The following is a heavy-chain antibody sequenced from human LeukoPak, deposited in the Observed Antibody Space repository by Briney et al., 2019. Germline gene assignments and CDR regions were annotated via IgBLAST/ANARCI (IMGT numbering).Heavy chain of an antibody. D-gene: IGHD2-2*01. Sequence: SETLSLTCAVYGGSFSGYYWGWIRQPPGKGLEWIGEINHSGSTNYNPSLKSRVTISVDTSKNQFSLKLSSVTAADTAVYYCARTTRLGYCSSTSCPRYYYYGMDVWGQGTTVTVSS. CDR2: INHSGST. J-gene: IGHJ6*02. V-gene: IGHV4-34*01. CDR3: ARTTRLGYCSSTSCPRYYYYGMDV. CDR1: GGSFSGYY.